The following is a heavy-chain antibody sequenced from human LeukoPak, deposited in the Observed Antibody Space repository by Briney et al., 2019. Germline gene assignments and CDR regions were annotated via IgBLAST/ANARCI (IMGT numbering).Heavy chain of an antibody. CDR3: ARGLYIVATSRDNWFDP. CDR1: GGSFSGYY. V-gene: IGHV4-34*01. CDR2: INHSGST. D-gene: IGHD5-12*01. J-gene: IGHJ5*02. Sequence: PSETLSLTCAVYGGSFSGYYWSWIHQPPGKGLEWIGEINHSGSTNYNPSLKSRVTISVDASKNQFSLKLSSVTAADTAVYYCARGLYIVATSRDNWFDPWGQGTLVTVSS.